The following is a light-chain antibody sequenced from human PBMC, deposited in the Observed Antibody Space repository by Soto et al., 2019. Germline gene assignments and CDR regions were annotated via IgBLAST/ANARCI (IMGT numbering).Light chain of an antibody. Sequence: EILMTQSPATLSVSPGERATLSCRASQSVASNLAWYQQKPGQAPRLLIYGASTRATGISARFSGSGSGTEFTLTISSLQSEDFGVYYCQQYNNWWTFGQGTKVEL. V-gene: IGKV3-15*01. CDR3: QQYNNWWT. CDR1: QSVASN. J-gene: IGKJ1*01. CDR2: GAS.